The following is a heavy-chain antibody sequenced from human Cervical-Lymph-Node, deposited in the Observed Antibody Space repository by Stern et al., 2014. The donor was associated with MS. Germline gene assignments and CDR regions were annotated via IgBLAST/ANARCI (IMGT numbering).Heavy chain of an antibody. Sequence: QVQLVQSGADVKKPAASVKVSCKASGYTFTPYNMHWLRQAPGQALEWMGRINPKSGVTNYAKKFQDRVTMTRDTSISTVYMELSRLRSNDTAMYYCATRRGCSGGSCSSRSLDYWGQGTLVTVSS. CDR2: INPKSGVT. CDR3: ATRRGCSGGSCSSRSLDY. V-gene: IGHV1-2*06. CDR1: GYTFTPYN. J-gene: IGHJ4*02. D-gene: IGHD2-15*01.